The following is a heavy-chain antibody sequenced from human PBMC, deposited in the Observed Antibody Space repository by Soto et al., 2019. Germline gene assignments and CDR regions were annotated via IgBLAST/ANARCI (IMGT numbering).Heavy chain of an antibody. Sequence: GGSLRLSCAASGFTFSSYAMHWVRQAPGKGLEWVAVISYDGSNKYYADSVKGRFTISRDNSKNTLYLQMNSLRAEDTAVYYCARDLNGLDIVVVPAAIVYYYYGMDVWGQGTTVTVSS. D-gene: IGHD2-2*03. CDR2: ISYDGSNK. CDR1: GFTFSSYA. J-gene: IGHJ6*02. CDR3: ARDLNGLDIVVVPAAIVYYYYGMDV. V-gene: IGHV3-30-3*01.